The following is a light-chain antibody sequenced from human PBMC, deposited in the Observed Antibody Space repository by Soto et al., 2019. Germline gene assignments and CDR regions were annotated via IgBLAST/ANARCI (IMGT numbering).Light chain of an antibody. CDR3: QQYSTYSWT. CDR1: QSISSW. CDR2: DAS. Sequence: DIQMTQSPSTLSASVGDSVTITCRASQSISSWLAWYQQKPGKAPKLLMHDASSLESGVPSRFSGSASGTEFTLTISSLQPDDFATYFCQQYSTYSWTFGQGTKVDIK. J-gene: IGKJ1*01. V-gene: IGKV1-5*01.